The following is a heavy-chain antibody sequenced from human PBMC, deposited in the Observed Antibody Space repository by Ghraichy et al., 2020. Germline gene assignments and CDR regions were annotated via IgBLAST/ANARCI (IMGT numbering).Heavy chain of an antibody. Sequence: SETLSLTCTVSGGSISSYYWSWIRQPPGKGLEWIGYIYYSGSTNYNPSLKSRVTISVDTSKNQFSLKLSSVTAADTAVYYCARGVSSDYVWGSYRYLNWFDPWGQGTLVTVSS. V-gene: IGHV4-59*01. J-gene: IGHJ5*02. CDR3: ARGVSSDYVWGSYRYLNWFDP. D-gene: IGHD3-16*02. CDR2: IYYSGST. CDR1: GGSISSYY.